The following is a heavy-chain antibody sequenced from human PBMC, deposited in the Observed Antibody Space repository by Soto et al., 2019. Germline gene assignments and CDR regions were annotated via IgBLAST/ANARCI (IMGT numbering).Heavy chain of an antibody. CDR3: ARGGGDPTVTLHSHYGMDV. D-gene: IGHD4-17*01. V-gene: IGHV3-21*01. CDR2: ISSSSSYI. J-gene: IGHJ6*02. Sequence: GGSLRLSCAASGFTFSSYSMNWVRQAPGKGLEWVSSISSSSSYIYYADSVKGRFTISRDNAKNSLYLQMNSLRAEDTAVYYCARGGGDPTVTLHSHYGMDVWGQGTTVTVSS. CDR1: GFTFSSYS.